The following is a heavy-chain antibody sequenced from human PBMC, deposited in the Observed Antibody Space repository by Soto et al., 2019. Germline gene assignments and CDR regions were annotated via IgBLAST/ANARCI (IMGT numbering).Heavy chain of an antibody. CDR1: GYTFSSYD. Sequence: QVQLVQSGAEVKKPGASVKVSCKASGYTFSSYDINWVRQATGQGLEWMGWMNPNSGNTGYAQKFQGKVTMTRNTTITTAYTELSSLRSEDTAVYYCARGSHRTAALGYWGQGTLLTVS. V-gene: IGHV1-8*01. CDR3: ARGSHRTAALGY. D-gene: IGHD6-13*01. J-gene: IGHJ4*02. CDR2: MNPNSGNT.